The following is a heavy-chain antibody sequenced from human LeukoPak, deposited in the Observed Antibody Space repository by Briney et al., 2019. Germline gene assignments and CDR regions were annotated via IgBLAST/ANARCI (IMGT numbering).Heavy chain of an antibody. CDR2: INPNSGGT. V-gene: IGHV1-2*02. Sequence: ASVKVSCKASGYTFTGYYMHWVRQAPGQGLEWMGWINPNSGGTNYAQKFQGRVTMTRDTSISTAYMELSRLRSDDTAVYYCARAPIVVVPAASYYYYYYMDVWGKGTTVTVPS. J-gene: IGHJ6*03. CDR1: GYTFTGYY. CDR3: ARAPIVVVPAASYYYYYYMDV. D-gene: IGHD2-2*01.